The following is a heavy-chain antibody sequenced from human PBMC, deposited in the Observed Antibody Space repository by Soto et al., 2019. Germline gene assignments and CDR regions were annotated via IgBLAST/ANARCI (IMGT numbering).Heavy chain of an antibody. J-gene: IGHJ1*01. CDR3: ARSPRNYYALGSYSYFRH. CDR1: GYTFTSYD. V-gene: IGHV1-8*01. D-gene: IGHD3-10*01. Sequence: GASVKVSCKASGYTFTSYDINWVRQATGQGLEWMGWMNPNSGNTGYAQKFQGRVTMTRNTSIGTAYMELSSLRSEDAAVYYCARSPRNYYALGSYSYFRHWGQGTLVTVSS. CDR2: MNPNSGNT.